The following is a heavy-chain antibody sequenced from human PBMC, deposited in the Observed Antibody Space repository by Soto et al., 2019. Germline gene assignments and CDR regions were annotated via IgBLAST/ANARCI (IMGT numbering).Heavy chain of an antibody. CDR1: GFTFSKHW. CDR3: VRDNNWCLDY. D-gene: IGHD1-1*01. V-gene: IGHV3-74*01. J-gene: IGHJ4*02. Sequence: PGGSLRLSCAASGFTFSKHWMQWVRQAPGKGLVWASHIKTDGSFTRDADSLKGRFTISRDNARNPLYLQMNGLRAEDTAIYYCVRDNNWCLDYWGQGTLVTVPS. CDR2: IKTDGSFT.